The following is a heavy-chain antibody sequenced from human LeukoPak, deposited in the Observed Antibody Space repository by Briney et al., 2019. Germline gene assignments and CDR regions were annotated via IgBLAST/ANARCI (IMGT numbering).Heavy chain of an antibody. CDR1: GFTFSSYS. CDR2: IRSSSSTI. J-gene: IGHJ4*02. D-gene: IGHD5-18*01. CDR3: ARDGIQLWTGAFDY. Sequence: GGSLRLSCAASGFTFSSYSMNWVRQAPGKGLEWVSYIRSSSSTIYYADSVKGRFTVSRDNAKNSLYLQMNSLRDEDTAVYYCARDGIQLWTGAFDYWGQGTLVTVSS. V-gene: IGHV3-48*02.